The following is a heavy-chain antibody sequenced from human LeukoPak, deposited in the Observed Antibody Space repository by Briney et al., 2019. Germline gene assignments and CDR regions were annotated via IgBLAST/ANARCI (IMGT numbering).Heavy chain of an antibody. J-gene: IGHJ5*02. CDR2: IYYSGCT. CDR1: GGSISSYY. CDR3: ARRYCSSTSCYFGSRWFDP. V-gene: IGHV4-59*01. D-gene: IGHD2-2*01. Sequence: PSETLSLTCTVSGGSISSYYWSWIRQPPGKGLELIGYIYYSGCTNYNPSLKSRVTISVDTSKNQFSLKLSSVTAADTAVYYCARRYCSSTSCYFGSRWFDPWGQGTLVTVSS.